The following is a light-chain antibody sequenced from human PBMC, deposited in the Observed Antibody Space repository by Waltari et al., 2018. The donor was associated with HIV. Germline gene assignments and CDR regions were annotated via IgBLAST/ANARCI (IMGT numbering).Light chain of an antibody. V-gene: IGLV1-40*01. CDR2: GNI. Sequence: QSVLTQPPSVSGAPGQRVTIPCTGSSSNIGAGYDVHWYQQLPGKAPKPLINGNINRPSGVPDRFSDSKSGTSASLAITGLQAEDEADYYCQSYDSSLSGSIFGGGTKLTVL. J-gene: IGLJ2*01. CDR3: QSYDSSLSGSI. CDR1: SSNIGAGYD.